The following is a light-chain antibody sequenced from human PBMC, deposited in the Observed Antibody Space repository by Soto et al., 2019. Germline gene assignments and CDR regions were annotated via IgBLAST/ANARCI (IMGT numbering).Light chain of an antibody. J-gene: IGKJ2*01. CDR3: HQYADSPQT. CDR2: AAS. CDR1: QSVSSY. V-gene: IGKV3-11*01. Sequence: VLTQSPATLSLSPGERATLSCRASQSVSSYLAWYQQKPGQAPRLLIHAASTGATGIPARFRGSGSGTDFTLTISSLEPEDSAVYFCHQYADSPQTFGQGTKVDI.